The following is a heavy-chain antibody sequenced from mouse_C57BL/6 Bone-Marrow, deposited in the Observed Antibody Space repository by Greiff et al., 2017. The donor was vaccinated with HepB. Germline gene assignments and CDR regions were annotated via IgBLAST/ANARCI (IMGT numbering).Heavy chain of an antibody. CDR1: GYAFSSSW. CDR3: ARSSNWYFDY. CDR2: IYPGDGDT. J-gene: IGHJ2*01. Sequence: VQLQHSGPELVKPGASVKISCKASGYAFSSSWMNWVKQRPGKGLEWIGRIYPGDGDTNYNGKFKGKATLTADKSSSTAYMQHSSLTSEDSAVYCCARSSNWYFDYWGQGTTLTVSS. D-gene: IGHD4-1*01. V-gene: IGHV1-82*01.